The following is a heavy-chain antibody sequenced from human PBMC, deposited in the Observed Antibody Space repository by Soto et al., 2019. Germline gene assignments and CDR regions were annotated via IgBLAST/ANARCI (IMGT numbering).Heavy chain of an antibody. Sequence: PSETLSLTCAVYGGSFSAYYWSWIRQPPGKGLEWIGEINHSVGTSYNPSLKSRVTISVYTSKSQFYLKLTSVTAADRAVYYCARGSVDTVDSSGFFEWWGKGTPVTVSS. CDR2: INHSVGT. J-gene: IGHJ4*02. CDR1: GGSFSAYY. D-gene: IGHD3-22*01. CDR3: ARGSVDTVDSSGFFEW. V-gene: IGHV4-34*01.